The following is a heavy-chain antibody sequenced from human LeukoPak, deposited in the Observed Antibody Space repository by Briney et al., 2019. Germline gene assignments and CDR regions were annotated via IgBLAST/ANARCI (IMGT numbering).Heavy chain of an antibody. J-gene: IGHJ4*02. CDR3: ARHHDYGDVGVDY. D-gene: IGHD4-17*01. CDR2: IYYSGST. CDR1: GGSISNYY. Sequence: ASETLSLTCTVSGGSISNYYWGWIRQPPGKGLEWIGSIYYSGSTYYNPSLKSRVTISVDTSKNQFSLKLSSVTAADTAVYYCARHHDYGDVGVDYWGQGTLVTVSS. V-gene: IGHV4-39*01.